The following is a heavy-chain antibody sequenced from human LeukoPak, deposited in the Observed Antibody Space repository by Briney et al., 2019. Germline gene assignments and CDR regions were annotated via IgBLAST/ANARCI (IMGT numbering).Heavy chain of an antibody. CDR2: IYSGGST. CDR1: GFIVSSNY. CDR3: ARDRSGWYDS. D-gene: IGHD3-3*01. J-gene: IGHJ5*01. Sequence: GGSLRLSCAASGFIVSSNYMSWVRQTPGKGLEWVSVIYSGGSTYFADSVKGRFTISRDISKNTLYLQMNSLRAEDTAVYYCARDRSGWYDSWGQGTLVTVS. V-gene: IGHV3-53*01.